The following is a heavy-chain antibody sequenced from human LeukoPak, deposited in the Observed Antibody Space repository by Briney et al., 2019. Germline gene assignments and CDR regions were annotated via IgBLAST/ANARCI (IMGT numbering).Heavy chain of an antibody. V-gene: IGHV3-23*01. D-gene: IGHD3-22*01. Sequence: GGSLRLSCEASGFIFSSCAMIWVRQAPGKGLEWVSGISGGGGGTYYADSVKGRFTISRDNSKNTLYLQMNNLRAEDTAVYYCARDVPAYYYDSSGYTDAFDIWGQGTMVTVSS. J-gene: IGHJ3*02. CDR2: ISGGGGGT. CDR3: ARDVPAYYYDSSGYTDAFDI. CDR1: GFIFSSCA.